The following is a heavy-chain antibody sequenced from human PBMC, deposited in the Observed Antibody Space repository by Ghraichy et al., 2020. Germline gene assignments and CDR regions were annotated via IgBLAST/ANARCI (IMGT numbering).Heavy chain of an antibody. CDR1: GFTFSSYG. V-gene: IGHV3-30*03. J-gene: IGHJ4*02. D-gene: IGHD6-13*01. Sequence: GESLNISCTASGFTFSSYGMHWVRQAPGKGLEWVAVISYDGSNKYYADSVKGRFTISRDNSKNTLYLQMNSLRAEDTAVYYCARDIASKLAAAGIIDYWGQGTLVTVSS. CDR2: ISYDGSNK. CDR3: ARDIASKLAAAGIIDY.